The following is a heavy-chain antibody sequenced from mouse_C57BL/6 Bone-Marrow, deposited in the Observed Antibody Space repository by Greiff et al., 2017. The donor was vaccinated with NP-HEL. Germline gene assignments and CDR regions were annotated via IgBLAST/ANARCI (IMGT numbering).Heavy chain of an antibody. J-gene: IGHJ2*01. CDR1: GFTFSDYG. CDR2: ISSGSSTI. CDR3: ARGTIYYDYDVDGYYLDY. Sequence: EVQLVESGGGLVKPGGSLKLSCAASGFTFSDYGMHWVRQAPEKGLEWVAYISSGSSTIYYADTVKGRFTISRDNAKNTLFLQMTSLRSEDTAMYYCARGTIYYDYDVDGYYLDYWGQGTTLTVSS. V-gene: IGHV5-17*01. D-gene: IGHD2-4*01.